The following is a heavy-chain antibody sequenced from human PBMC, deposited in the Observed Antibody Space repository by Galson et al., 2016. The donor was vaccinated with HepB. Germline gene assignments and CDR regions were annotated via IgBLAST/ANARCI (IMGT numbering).Heavy chain of an antibody. J-gene: IGHJ3*02. Sequence: PALVKPTQTLTLTCTFSGFSLSTSGMCVSWIRQPPGKALEWLARIDWDDDKYYSTSLKTRLTISKDTSKNQLVLTMTNMDPVDTATYYCARRSGHDLGGAFYIWGQGTMVTASS. CDR2: IDWDDDK. CDR3: ARRSGHDLGGAFYI. CDR1: GFSLSTSGMC. D-gene: IGHD5-12*01. V-gene: IGHV2-70*11.